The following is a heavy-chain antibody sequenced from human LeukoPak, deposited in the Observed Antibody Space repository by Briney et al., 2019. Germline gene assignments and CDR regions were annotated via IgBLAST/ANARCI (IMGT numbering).Heavy chain of an antibody. CDR2: ISGSGGST. Sequence: GGSLRLSCAASGFTFSSYAMSWVRQAPGKGLEWVSAISGSGGSTYYADSVKGRFTISRGNSKNTLYLQMNSLRAEDTAVYYCAKDSLGVAGTGEFDYWGQGTLVTVSS. V-gene: IGHV3-23*01. J-gene: IGHJ4*02. CDR1: GFTFSSYA. CDR3: AKDSLGVAGTGEFDY. D-gene: IGHD6-19*01.